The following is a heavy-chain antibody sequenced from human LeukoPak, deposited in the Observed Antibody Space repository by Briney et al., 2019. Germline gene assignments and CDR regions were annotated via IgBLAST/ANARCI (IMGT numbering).Heavy chain of an antibody. J-gene: IGHJ6*03. V-gene: IGHV1-2*02. CDR3: ARDPHSGSYLNYYYMDV. CDR1: GYTFTGYY. Sequence: ASVKVSCKASGYTFTGYYMHWVRQAPGQGLEWMGWINPNSGGTNYAQKFQGRVTMTRDTSISTAYTELSRLRSDDTAVYYCARDPHSGSYLNYYYMDVWGKGTTVTVSS. D-gene: IGHD1-26*01. CDR2: INPNSGGT.